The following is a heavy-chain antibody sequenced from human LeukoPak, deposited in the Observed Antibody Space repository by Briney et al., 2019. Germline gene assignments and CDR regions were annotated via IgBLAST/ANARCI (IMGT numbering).Heavy chain of an antibody. Sequence: ASVKVSCKASGGTFSSYAISWVRQAPGQGLEWMGGIIPIFGTANYAQKFQGRVTITADESTSTAYMELSSVTAADTAVYYCARELLWFGEPHAFDIWGQGTMVTVSS. D-gene: IGHD3-10*01. V-gene: IGHV1-69*13. CDR2: IIPIFGTA. J-gene: IGHJ3*02. CDR3: ARELLWFGEPHAFDI. CDR1: GGTFSSYA.